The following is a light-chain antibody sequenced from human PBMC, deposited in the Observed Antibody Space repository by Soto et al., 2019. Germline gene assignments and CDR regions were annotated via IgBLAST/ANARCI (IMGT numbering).Light chain of an antibody. Sequence: DIPMTQSPSSLSASVGDRVTITCRASKSISRYLHWYQQKPGKAPKLLIYAASSLQSGVPSRFSGSGSGTEFTLTISSLQPEDFATYYCQQSYSTPVTFGQGTKVEIK. CDR3: QQSYSTPVT. J-gene: IGKJ1*01. CDR2: AAS. CDR1: KSISRY. V-gene: IGKV1-39*01.